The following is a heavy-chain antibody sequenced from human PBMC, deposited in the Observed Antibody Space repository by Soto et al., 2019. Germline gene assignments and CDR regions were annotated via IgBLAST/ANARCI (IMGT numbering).Heavy chain of an antibody. Sequence: GGSLRLSCAASGFTFSSYAMSWVRQAPGKGLEWVSAISGSGGSTYYADSVKGRFTISRDNSKNTLYLQMNSLRAEDTAVYYCAKGHLQWHSKVAVFFDYCGQGTLVTVSS. D-gene: IGHD6-19*01. J-gene: IGHJ4*02. CDR3: AKGHLQWHSKVAVFFDY. CDR2: ISGSGGST. CDR1: GFTFSSYA. V-gene: IGHV3-23*01.